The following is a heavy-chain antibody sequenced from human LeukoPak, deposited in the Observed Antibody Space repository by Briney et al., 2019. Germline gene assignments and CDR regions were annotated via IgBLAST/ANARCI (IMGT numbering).Heavy chain of an antibody. CDR1: GFTFSTYS. V-gene: IGHV3-21*06. J-gene: IGHJ4*01. CDR2: ISRSSRYK. D-gene: IGHD2-2*01. CDR3: ARSGYCSRTSCYAGF. Sequence: PGESLRLSCAASGFTFSTYSMNWVRQAPGKGLEWVSSISRSSRYKYYADSVRGRFTLSRDNAKNSLYLQMNSLRDEDTAVYYCARSGYCSRTSCYAGFWGQGALVTVAS.